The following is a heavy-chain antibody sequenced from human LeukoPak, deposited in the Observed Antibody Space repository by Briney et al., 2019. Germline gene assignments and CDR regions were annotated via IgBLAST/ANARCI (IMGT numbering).Heavy chain of an antibody. D-gene: IGHD2-2*01. J-gene: IGHJ6*02. CDR1: VFTFSSYW. Sequence: GGSLRLSCAASVFTFSSYWMHWVRQAPGKGLVWVSRINSDGRSTSYADYVKGRYTISRDNAKNTLYLQMNSMRAEDTAVYYCARAAIVVVPAATERYFYYYGMDVWGQGTTVTVSS. CDR2: INSDGRST. V-gene: IGHV3-74*01. CDR3: ARAAIVVVPAATERYFYYYGMDV.